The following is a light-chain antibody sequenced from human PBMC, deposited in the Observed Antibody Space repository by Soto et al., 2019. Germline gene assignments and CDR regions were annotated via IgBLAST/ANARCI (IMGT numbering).Light chain of an antibody. CDR1: QSVASNY. CDR3: QQYGSAPWT. J-gene: IGKJ1*01. Sequence: EIVLTQSPGTLPLSPGERATLSCRASQSVASNYLAWYQQKPGQAPRLLIYSASGRATGIPDRLSGSGSGTDFTLTISRLEPEDFAVYYCQQYGSAPWTFGQGTKVEIK. V-gene: IGKV3-20*01. CDR2: SAS.